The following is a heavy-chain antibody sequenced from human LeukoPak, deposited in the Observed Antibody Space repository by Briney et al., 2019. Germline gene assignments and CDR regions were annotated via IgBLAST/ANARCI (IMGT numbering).Heavy chain of an antibody. CDR3: AKDIPNWNDPPYEDAFDI. J-gene: IGHJ3*02. D-gene: IGHD1-1*01. V-gene: IGHV3-48*03. CDR2: ISSSGSTI. Sequence: GGSLRLSCAASGFTFSSYEMHWVRQAPGKGLEWVSYISSSGSTIYYADSVKGRFTISRDNAKNSLYLQMNSLRAEDTAVYYCAKDIPNWNDPPYEDAFDIWGQGTMVTVSS. CDR1: GFTFSSYE.